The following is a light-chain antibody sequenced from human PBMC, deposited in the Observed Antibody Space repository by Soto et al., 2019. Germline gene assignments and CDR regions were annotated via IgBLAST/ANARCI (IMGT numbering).Light chain of an antibody. Sequence: QSALTQPRSVSGSPGQSVTISCTGTSSDVSGHNYVSWYQQHPAKAPKLMIYDVTERPSRVPDRFSGSKSGNTASLTISGLQAEDEADYYCCSYAGSYTWVFGGGTKLTVL. CDR3: CSYAGSYTWV. CDR2: DVT. J-gene: IGLJ3*02. CDR1: SSDVSGHNY. V-gene: IGLV2-11*01.